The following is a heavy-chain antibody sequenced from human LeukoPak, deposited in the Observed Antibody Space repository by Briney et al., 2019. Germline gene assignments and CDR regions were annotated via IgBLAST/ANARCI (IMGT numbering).Heavy chain of an antibody. CDR3: ARDGYQFKSPEAGCFDY. CDR1: GFTFSSYG. J-gene: IGHJ4*02. D-gene: IGHD5-12*01. Sequence: GGPLRLSCAASGFTFSSYGMHWVRQAPGKGLEWVAVIWYDGSNKYYGDSVKGRFTISRDNSKNTLYLQMNSLRAEDTAVYYCARDGYQFKSPEAGCFDYWGQGILVTVSS. V-gene: IGHV3-33*01. CDR2: IWYDGSNK.